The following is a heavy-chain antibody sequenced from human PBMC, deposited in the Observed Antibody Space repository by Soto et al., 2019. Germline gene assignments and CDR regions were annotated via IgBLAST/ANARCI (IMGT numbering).Heavy chain of an antibody. CDR1: GGSISSYY. V-gene: IGHV4-59*01. Sequence: SETLSLTCTVSGGSISSYYWSWIRQPPGKGLEWIGYIYYSGSTNYNPSLKSRVTISVDTSKNQFSLKLSSVTAADTAVYYCARDLTGIAVADRGWFDPWGQGTLVTVSS. CDR2: IYYSGST. J-gene: IGHJ5*02. CDR3: ARDLTGIAVADRGWFDP. D-gene: IGHD6-19*01.